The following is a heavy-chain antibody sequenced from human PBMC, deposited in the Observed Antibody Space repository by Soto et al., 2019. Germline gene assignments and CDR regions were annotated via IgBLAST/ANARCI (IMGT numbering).Heavy chain of an antibody. J-gene: IGHJ3*01. Sequence: EVQLLEPGGGLVQPGGSLRLSCEASGFTFSIYVMTWVRQAPGKGLEWVSAVSGSAGTTYYAGSVKGRFSISRDNSKNTLYLQMNSLSADDTAVYYCAMVQGTARNAFDVWGHGTMVTVSS. CDR2: VSGSAGTT. D-gene: IGHD6-6*01. CDR1: GFTFSIYV. V-gene: IGHV3-23*01. CDR3: AMVQGTARNAFDV.